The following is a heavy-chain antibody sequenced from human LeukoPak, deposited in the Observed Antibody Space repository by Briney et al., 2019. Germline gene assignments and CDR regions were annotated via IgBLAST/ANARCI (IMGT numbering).Heavy chain of an antibody. CDR1: GLTFSSYS. CDR3: ALTYCSSTSCYTGRGHYYYYMDV. J-gene: IGHJ6*03. D-gene: IGHD2-2*02. CDR2: ISISSSTI. Sequence: GGSLRLSCAASGLTFSSYSMNCVREAPGKGREWVSYISISSSTIYYSDSVKGRFTISRDNAKNSLYLQMNSVRAEDTAVYYCALTYCSSTSCYTGRGHYYYYMDVWGKGTTVTVSS. V-gene: IGHV3-48*04.